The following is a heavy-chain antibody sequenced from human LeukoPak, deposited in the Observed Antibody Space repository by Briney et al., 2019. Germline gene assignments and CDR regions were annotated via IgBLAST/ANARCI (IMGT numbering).Heavy chain of an antibody. J-gene: IGHJ3*02. V-gene: IGHV1-69*01. CDR2: IIPIDGTA. D-gene: IGHD3-10*01. Sequence: GAPVKVSCKASGGTFSSYAISWVRQAPGQGLEWMGGIIPIDGTANFGQKFQGRVTITADESTSTAYMELSSLRSEDTAIYYCARDPGAPVRAFDIWGQGTLVTVSS. CDR1: GGTFSSYA. CDR3: ARDPGAPVRAFDI.